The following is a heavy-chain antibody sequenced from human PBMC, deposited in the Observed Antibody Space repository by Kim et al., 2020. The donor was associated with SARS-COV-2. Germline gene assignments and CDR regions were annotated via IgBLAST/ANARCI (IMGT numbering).Heavy chain of an antibody. J-gene: IGHJ4*02. Sequence: DDTTEYADSVKGRFTISSDNAKNTLYLQMNSLSAEDTAVYYCERGNPTPDWGQGTLVTVSS. V-gene: IGHV3-23*01. CDR3: ERGNPTPD. CDR2: DDTT.